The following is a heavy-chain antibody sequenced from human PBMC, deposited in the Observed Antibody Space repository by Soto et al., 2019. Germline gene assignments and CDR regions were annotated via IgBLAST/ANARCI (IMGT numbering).Heavy chain of an antibody. Sequence: QVQLVQSGGEVKKSGASVKVSCKASGYIFRSYGISWVRQAPGQGPEWMGWINVKNGNTKHVRKFQGRVTMTTDTSTSTAYMELRNLTSDDTAVYYCARGIAVEPTANWFDPWGHGTLVIVSS. D-gene: IGHD6-19*01. V-gene: IGHV1-18*01. J-gene: IGHJ5*02. CDR2: INVKNGNT. CDR3: ARGIAVEPTANWFDP. CDR1: GYIFRSYG.